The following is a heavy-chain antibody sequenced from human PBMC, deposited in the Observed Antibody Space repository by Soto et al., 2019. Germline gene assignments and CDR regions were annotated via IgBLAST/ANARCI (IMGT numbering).Heavy chain of an antibody. CDR1: GYTFTSHG. CDR3: ARARYCASPSCYKHYYYGMDI. J-gene: IGHJ6*02. CDR2: ISTYNSRT. V-gene: IGHV1-18*04. D-gene: IGHD2-2*02. Sequence: QDQLVQSGAEVKKPGASVKISCEASGYTFTSHGINWVRQAPGQGLEWLGWISTYNSRTHYAQKVQGRVTMTTDTSTSTAYLDLRSLTFDDTAVYYCARARYCASPSCYKHYYYGMDIWGQGTTVTVSS.